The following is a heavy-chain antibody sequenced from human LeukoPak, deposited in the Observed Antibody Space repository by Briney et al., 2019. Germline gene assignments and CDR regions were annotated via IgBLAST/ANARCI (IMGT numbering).Heavy chain of an antibody. V-gene: IGHV3-23*01. CDR3: ARAYSGSYTDAFDI. CDR2: LSGSGITT. CDR1: GFTFSNSA. D-gene: IGHD1-26*01. J-gene: IGHJ3*02. Sequence: GGSLRLSCAASGFTFSNSAMSWVRQAPGKGLEWVSTLSGSGITTYYADSVKGRFTISRDNSKNTLYLQMNSLRAEDTAVYYCARAYSGSYTDAFDIWGQGTMVTVSS.